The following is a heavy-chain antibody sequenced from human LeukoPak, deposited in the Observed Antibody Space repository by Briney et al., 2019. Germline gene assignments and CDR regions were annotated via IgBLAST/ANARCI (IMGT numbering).Heavy chain of an antibody. Sequence: ASVKVSCKASGYTFTSYYMHWVRQAPGQGPEWMGIINPSGGSTSYAQKFQGRVTMTRDTSTSTVYMELSSLRSEDTAVYYCAREEGYDILTGYYHHDAFDIWGQGTMVTVSS. V-gene: IGHV1-46*01. CDR1: GYTFTSYY. J-gene: IGHJ3*02. CDR2: INPSGGST. D-gene: IGHD3-9*01. CDR3: AREEGYDILTGYYHHDAFDI.